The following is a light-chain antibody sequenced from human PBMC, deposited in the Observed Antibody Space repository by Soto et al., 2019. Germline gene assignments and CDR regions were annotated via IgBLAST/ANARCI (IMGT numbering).Light chain of an antibody. CDR3: QQYNNWPHT. Sequence: EIVLTQSPGTLSLSPGDRATLSFSASQSVNSKLAWFQQKPGQAPSLLIYGVSTRATGVPVRFSGSGSGTEFTLTINSLQSEDFAVYYCQQYNNWPHTFGQGTKVDIK. CDR1: QSVNSK. J-gene: IGKJ2*01. CDR2: GVS. V-gene: IGKV3-15*01.